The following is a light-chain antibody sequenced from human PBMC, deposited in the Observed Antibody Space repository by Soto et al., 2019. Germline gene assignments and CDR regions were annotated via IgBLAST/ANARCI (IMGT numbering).Light chain of an antibody. CDR3: QDYVISACT. Sequence: DNVLKQSAHPLSNSPRDRPTLSCRASHSVPTNYLAWYQQKPGQSPRLLIYGASSRATGIPERFSGSASGTDFTLTISRLEPEDFAVYYCQDYVISACTSGERTKVDI. CDR1: HSVPTNY. J-gene: IGKJ1*01. CDR2: GAS. V-gene: IGKV3-20*01.